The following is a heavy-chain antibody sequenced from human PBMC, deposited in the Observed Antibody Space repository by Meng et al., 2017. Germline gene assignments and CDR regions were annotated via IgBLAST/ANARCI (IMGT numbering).Heavy chain of an antibody. J-gene: IGHJ4*02. CDR3: ARRKIVGATVEDY. Sequence: SETLSLTCAVYGGSFSGYYWSWIRQPPGKGLEWIGEINHSGSTNYNPSHKSRVTISVDTSKNQFSLKLSSVTAADTAVYYCARRKIVGATVEDYWGQGTLVTVSS. CDR1: GGSFSGYY. D-gene: IGHD1-26*01. CDR2: INHSGST. V-gene: IGHV4-34*01.